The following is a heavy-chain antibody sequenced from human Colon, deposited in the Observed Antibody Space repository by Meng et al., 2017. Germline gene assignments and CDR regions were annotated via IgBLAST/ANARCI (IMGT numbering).Heavy chain of an antibody. V-gene: IGHV4-59*01. CDR2: ISYNGST. CDR1: GGSMYSYL. J-gene: IGHJ5*02. CDR3: ARGGPGGYYGSGSRYNWFDP. Sequence: GSLRLSCTVSGGSMYSYLWSWIRQSPGKGLEWIGYISYNGSTKHQPSLKSRVIISIDTSKNQFSLKVNSVIAADTAVYFCARGGPGGYYGSGSRYNWFDPWGQGTLVTVSS. D-gene: IGHD3-10*01.